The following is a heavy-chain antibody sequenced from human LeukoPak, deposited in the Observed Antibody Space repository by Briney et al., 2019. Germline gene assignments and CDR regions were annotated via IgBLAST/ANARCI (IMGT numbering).Heavy chain of an antibody. CDR2: ARSKAQSYTT. V-gene: IGHV3-72*01. CDR3: ARGAYCRGGRGPAGSDY. Sequence: GGSLRLSCAASGFTFSDYYMDWVRQAPGKGLDLVCCARSKAQSYTTYYSASVKGRFTTSRDDSKNLLYLQMNSLQTEDTAIYYCARGAYCRGGRGPAGSDYCGQGGLVTVSS. D-gene: IGHD2-15*01. CDR1: GFTFSDYY. J-gene: IGHJ4*02.